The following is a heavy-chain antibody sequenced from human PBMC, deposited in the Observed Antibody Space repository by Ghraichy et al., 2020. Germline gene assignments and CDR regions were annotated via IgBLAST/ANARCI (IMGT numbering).Heavy chain of an antibody. CDR3: AKFARDWPNEYLQH. CDR2: ITDNGGTT. J-gene: IGHJ1*01. Sequence: GGSLRLSCAASGFTFRTYAMSWVRQAPGKGLEWVSAITDNGGTTYDAESVKGRFTISRDNSKNTLFLQMNSLRGEDTAVYYCAKFARDWPNEYLQHWGQSALVTVSS. CDR1: GFTFRTYA. V-gene: IGHV3-23*01. D-gene: IGHD3/OR15-3a*01.